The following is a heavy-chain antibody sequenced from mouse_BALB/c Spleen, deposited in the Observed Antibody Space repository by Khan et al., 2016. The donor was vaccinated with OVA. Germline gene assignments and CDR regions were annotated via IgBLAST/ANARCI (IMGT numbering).Heavy chain of an antibody. D-gene: IGHD1-1*01. Sequence: VQLQQSGPELVKPGASVKVSCKASGYSFTDYNMFWVKQSHGKSLEWIGYIDPYNGGTSYNQKFKGKATLTVDKCCSTAFMHLSSLTSEDSAVFYCARTDYYGSSYCFDYWGQGTTLTVSS. CDR3: ARTDYYGSSYCFDY. V-gene: IGHV1S135*01. CDR1: GYSFTDYN. J-gene: IGHJ2*01. CDR2: IDPYNGGT.